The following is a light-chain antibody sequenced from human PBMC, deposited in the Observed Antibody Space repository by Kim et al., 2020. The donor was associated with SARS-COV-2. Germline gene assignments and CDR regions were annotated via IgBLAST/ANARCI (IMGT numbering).Light chain of an antibody. CDR1: SSNIGNNY. CDR2: DNN. J-gene: IGLJ2*01. V-gene: IGLV1-51*01. Sequence: QKFTISCSGSSSNIGNNYVSCYQQLPGTAPKLHIYDNNKRPTVIPSRFSGSKSGTSATLGITGRQTGDEAVYYCVTWYSSLCAVVFGGGTQLTVL. CDR3: VTWYSSLCAVV.